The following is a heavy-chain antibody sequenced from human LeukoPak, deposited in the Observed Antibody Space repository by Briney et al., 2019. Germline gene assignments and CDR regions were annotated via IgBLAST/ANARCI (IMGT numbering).Heavy chain of an antibody. Sequence: GGSLRLSCASSRFTFSNSIFHWVRQAPGKGLEWVSAMSYDGFSKYYADSVKGRFTISRDNSRSTVDLQLGSLGPDDTAVYYCARESHTSGYCGSFDNWGQGTAVVVSS. CDR2: MSYDGFSK. D-gene: IGHD3-22*01. CDR1: RFTFSNSI. V-gene: IGHV3-30*03. CDR3: ARESHTSGYCGSFDN. J-gene: IGHJ3*02.